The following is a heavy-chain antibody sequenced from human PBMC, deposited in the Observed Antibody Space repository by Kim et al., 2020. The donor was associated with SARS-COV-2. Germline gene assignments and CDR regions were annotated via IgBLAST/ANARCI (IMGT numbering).Heavy chain of an antibody. D-gene: IGHD3-3*01. V-gene: IGHV4-31*03. J-gene: IGHJ4*02. CDR2: IYYSGST. CDR1: GGSISSGGYY. Sequence: SETLSLTCTVSGGSISSGGYYWSWIRQHPGKGLEWIGYIYYSGSTYYNPSLKSRVTISVDTSKNQFSLKLSSVTAADTAVYYCARVTKLFGVVVSGFDYWGQGTLVTVSS. CDR3: ARVTKLFGVVVSGFDY.